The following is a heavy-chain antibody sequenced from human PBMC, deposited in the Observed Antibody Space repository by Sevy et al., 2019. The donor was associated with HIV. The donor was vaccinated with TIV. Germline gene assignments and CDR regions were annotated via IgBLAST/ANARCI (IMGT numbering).Heavy chain of an antibody. V-gene: IGHV1-18*01. D-gene: IGHD2-15*01. J-gene: IGHJ5*02. CDR1: GYTFTSYG. Sequence: ASVKVSCKASGYTFTSYGISWVRQAPGQGLEWMGWISAYNGNTNYAQKLQGRVTMTTDTSTSTAYMELRSLRSDDTAVYYCARDPFYCNGGSCYPPNWFDPWGQGTLVTVSS. CDR2: ISAYNGNT. CDR3: ARDPFYCNGGSCYPPNWFDP.